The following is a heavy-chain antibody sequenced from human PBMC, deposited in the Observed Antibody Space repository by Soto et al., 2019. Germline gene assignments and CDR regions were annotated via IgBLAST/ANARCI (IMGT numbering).Heavy chain of an antibody. CDR3: ARHIGYCSSTSCYNWFDP. CDR1: GGSISSSSYY. Sequence: SETLSLTCTVSGGSISSSSYYWGWIRQPPGKGLEWIGSIYYSGSTYYNPSLKSRVTISVATSKNQFSLKLSSVTAADTAVYYCARHIGYCSSTSCYNWFDPWGQGTLVTVSS. CDR2: IYYSGST. D-gene: IGHD2-2*01. V-gene: IGHV4-39*01. J-gene: IGHJ5*02.